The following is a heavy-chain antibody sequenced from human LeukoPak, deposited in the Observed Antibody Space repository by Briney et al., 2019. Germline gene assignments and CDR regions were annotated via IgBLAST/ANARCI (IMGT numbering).Heavy chain of an antibody. J-gene: IGHJ5*02. CDR3: ARLIQTYYDSGWFDP. Sequence: SETLSLTCTVSGGSISSYYWSCILQPPGKGLEWGGYIYYSVSTNYNPSLKSRVTISVDTSKNQFSLKLSSVTAADTAVYYCARLIQTYYDSGWFDPWGQGTLVTVSS. V-gene: IGHV4-59*08. CDR1: GGSISSYY. D-gene: IGHD5-12*01. CDR2: IYYSVST.